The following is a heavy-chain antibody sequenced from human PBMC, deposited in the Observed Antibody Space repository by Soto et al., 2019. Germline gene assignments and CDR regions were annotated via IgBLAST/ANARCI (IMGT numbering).Heavy chain of an antibody. J-gene: IGHJ4*02. Sequence: HPGGSLRLSCAASGFTFSSYAMSWVRQAPGKGLEWVSAISGSGGSTYYADSVKGRFTISRDNSKNTLYLQMNSLRAEDTAVYYCAKDMSYHSALYFDYWGQGTLVTVSS. CDR1: GFTFSSYA. CDR3: AKDMSYHSALYFDY. CDR2: ISGSGGST. D-gene: IGHD1-26*01. V-gene: IGHV3-23*01.